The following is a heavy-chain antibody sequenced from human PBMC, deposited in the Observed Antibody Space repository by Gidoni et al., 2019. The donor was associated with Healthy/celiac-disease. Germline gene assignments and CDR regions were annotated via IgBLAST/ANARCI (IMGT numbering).Heavy chain of an antibody. CDR3: AREDPYYYDSSGSLI. J-gene: IGHJ3*02. Sequence: QVQLVESGGGVVQLGRSLRLPCPASGLTLSSYAMHWVRQAPGKGLEWVAVISYDGSNKDYADSVKGRFTIARDNSKNTLYLQMNSLRAEDTAVYYCAREDPYYYDSSGSLIWGQGTMVTVSS. CDR1: GLTLSSYA. V-gene: IGHV3-30-3*01. D-gene: IGHD3-22*01. CDR2: ISYDGSNK.